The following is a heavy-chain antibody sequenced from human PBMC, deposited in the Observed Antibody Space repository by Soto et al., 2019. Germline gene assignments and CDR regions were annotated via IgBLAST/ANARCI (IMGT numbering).Heavy chain of an antibody. CDR3: ARASIAAAGYYFDY. V-gene: IGHV3-53*01. D-gene: IGHD6-13*01. CDR1: GFTVSTNY. J-gene: IGHJ4*02. Sequence: EVQLVESGGGVIQPGGSLRLSCAASGFTVSTNYMSWVRQAPGKGLEWVSVIYSGGSTYYADSVKGRFTISRDNSKNTLYLQMNSLRAEDTAVYYCARASIAAAGYYFDYWGQGTLVTVSS. CDR2: IYSGGST.